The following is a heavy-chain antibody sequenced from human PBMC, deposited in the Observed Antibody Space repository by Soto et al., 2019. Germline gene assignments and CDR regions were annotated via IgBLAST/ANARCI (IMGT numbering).Heavy chain of an antibody. V-gene: IGHV4-34*01. J-gene: IGHJ3*02. CDR3: ARKSGLRSVAFDI. CDR2: INHSGST. D-gene: IGHD4-17*01. Sequence: SETLSLTCAVYGGSFSGYYWSWIRQPPGKGLEWIGEINHSGSTNYNPSLKSRVTISVDTSKNQFSLKLSSVTAADTAVHYCARKSGLRSVAFDIWGQGTMVTVSS. CDR1: GGSFSGYY.